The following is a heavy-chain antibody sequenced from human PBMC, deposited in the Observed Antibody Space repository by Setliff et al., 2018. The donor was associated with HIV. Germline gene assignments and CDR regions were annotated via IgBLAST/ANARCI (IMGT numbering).Heavy chain of an antibody. V-gene: IGHV3-30*02. Sequence: GGSLRLSCAASGFTFSSYGMHWVRQAPGKGLEWVAFIRYDGSNKYYADSVKGRFTVSRDNPKNTLYLQMNSLRAEDTAVYYCAKDRYYDSSGYYPHPGSPDYWGQGTLVTV. J-gene: IGHJ4*02. CDR3: AKDRYYDSSGYYPHPGSPDY. D-gene: IGHD3-22*01. CDR1: GFTFSSYG. CDR2: IRYDGSNK.